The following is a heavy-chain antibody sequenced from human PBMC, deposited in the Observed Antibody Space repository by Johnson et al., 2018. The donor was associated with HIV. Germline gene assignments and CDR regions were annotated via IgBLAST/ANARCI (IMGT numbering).Heavy chain of an antibody. CDR1: GFTFDDYG. V-gene: IGHV3-20*04. D-gene: IGHD1-7*01. Sequence: VQLVESGGGLVQPGRSLRLSCTASGFTFDDYGMSWVRQAPGKGLEWVSAINWNGGNTGYADSVKGRFTISRDNAKNSLYLQMNSLKAGDTAVYYCARASNYEYDAFDIWGQGTMVTVSS. CDR3: ARASNYEYDAFDI. J-gene: IGHJ3*02. CDR2: INWNGGNT.